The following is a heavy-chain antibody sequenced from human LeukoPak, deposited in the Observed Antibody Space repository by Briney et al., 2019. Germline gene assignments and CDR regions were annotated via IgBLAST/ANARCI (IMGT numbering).Heavy chain of an antibody. CDR1: GFTFGSYV. J-gene: IGHJ4*02. Sequence: GGSLRLSCAASGFTFGSYVMSWVRQAPGKGLEWVSAISGSGGSTYYADSVKGRFTISRDNSKNTLYLQMNSLRAEDTAVYYCAKDLDGDYSVDYWGQGTLVTVSS. CDR2: ISGSGGST. V-gene: IGHV3-23*01. D-gene: IGHD4-17*01. CDR3: AKDLDGDYSVDY.